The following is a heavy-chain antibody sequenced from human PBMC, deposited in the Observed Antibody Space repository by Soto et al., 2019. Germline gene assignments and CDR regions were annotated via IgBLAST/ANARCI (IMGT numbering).Heavy chain of an antibody. V-gene: IGHV3-11*01. CDR1: GFTFSDYY. CDR3: ARAIRYDFWSGLYHNWFDP. J-gene: IGHJ5*02. Sequence: GGSLRLSCAASGFTFSDYYMSWIRQAPGKGLEWVSYISSSGSTIYYADSVKGRFTISRDNAKNSLYLQMNSLRAEDTAVYYCARAIRYDFWSGLYHNWFDPWGQGTLVTVSS. D-gene: IGHD3-3*01. CDR2: ISSSGSTI.